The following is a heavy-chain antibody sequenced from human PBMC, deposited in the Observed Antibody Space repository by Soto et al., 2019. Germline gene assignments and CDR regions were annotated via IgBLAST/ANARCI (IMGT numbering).Heavy chain of an antibody. CDR2: INPSGGST. J-gene: IGHJ4*02. D-gene: IGHD6-13*01. CDR1: GYTFTSYY. Sequence: ASVKVSCKASGYTFTSYYMHWVRQAPGQGLEWMGIINPSGGSTSYAQRLQGRVSMTIDTSTSTAYMELRTLTSDDTAMYYCARDRIAAGDTPYYFDHWGQGALVTVSS. CDR3: ARDRIAAGDTPYYFDH. V-gene: IGHV1-46*01.